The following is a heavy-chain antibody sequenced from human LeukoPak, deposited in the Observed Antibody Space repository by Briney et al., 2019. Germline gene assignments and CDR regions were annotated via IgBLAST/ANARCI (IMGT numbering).Heavy chain of an antibody. CDR1: GVSISSYY. D-gene: IGHD6-13*01. CDR3: ARTPTSSWYFGYFDY. CDR2: IYYRGNT. V-gene: IGHV4-59*12. J-gene: IGHJ4*02. Sequence: SETLSLTCSVSGVSISSYYWSWIRQPPGKGLEWIGYIYYRGNTNYNPSLKSRVTISVDTSKNQFSLKPSSVTAADTAVYYCARTPTSSWYFGYFDYWGQGTLVTVSS.